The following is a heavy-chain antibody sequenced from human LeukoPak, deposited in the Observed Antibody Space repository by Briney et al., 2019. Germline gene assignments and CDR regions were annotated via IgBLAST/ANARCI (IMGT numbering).Heavy chain of an antibody. CDR2: INTITGNP. D-gene: IGHD4-11*01. J-gene: IGHJ4*02. Sequence: ASVKVSCKASGYTFTSKAMNWVRRAPGQGLEWMGWINTITGNPTYAQDFTGRFVFSLDTSVSTAYLQISSLKADDTALYYCARAGHSDYDYFDYWGQGSLVTVSS. V-gene: IGHV7-4-1*02. CDR3: ARAGHSDYDYFDY. CDR1: GYTFTSKA.